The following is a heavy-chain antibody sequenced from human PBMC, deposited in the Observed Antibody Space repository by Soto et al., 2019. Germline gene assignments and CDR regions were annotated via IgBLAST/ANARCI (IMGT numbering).Heavy chain of an antibody. J-gene: IGHJ4*02. CDR3: AEDIVRYTYGACDY. D-gene: IGHD5-18*01. CDR2: ISYDGSNK. V-gene: IGHV3-30*18. CDR1: GFTFNTYG. Sequence: QVQLVESGGAVVQPGKSLRLSCAASGFTFNTYGMYWVRQAPGKGLEWVAAISYDGSNKYHADSVKGRFTISRDNSKKTPYLQNNSLRGEDTAVYYLAEDIVRYTYGACDYWGQGALVTVSS.